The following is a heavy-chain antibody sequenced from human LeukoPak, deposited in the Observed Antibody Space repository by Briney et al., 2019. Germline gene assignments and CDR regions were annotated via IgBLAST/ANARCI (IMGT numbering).Heavy chain of an antibody. V-gene: IGHV1-69*01. CDR1: GGTFSSYA. CDR3: ARGEEGYYFDY. CDR2: IIPIFGTA. Sequence: SVKVSCKASGGTFSSYAISWARQAPGQGLEWMGGIIPIFGTANYAQKFQGRVTITADESTSTAYMEVSSLRSEDTAVYYCARGEEGYYFDYWGQGTLVTVSS. J-gene: IGHJ4*02.